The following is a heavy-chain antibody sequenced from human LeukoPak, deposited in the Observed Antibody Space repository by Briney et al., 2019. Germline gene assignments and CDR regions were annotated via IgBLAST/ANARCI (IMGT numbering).Heavy chain of an antibody. CDR1: GGSISSGSYY. V-gene: IGHV4-61*02. Sequence: SETLSLTCTVSGGSISSGSYYWSWIRQPAGKGLEWIGRIYTSGSTNYNPSLKSRVTISVDTSKNQFSLKLSSVTAADTAVYYCATDYGDPTNDAFDIWGQGTMVTVSS. CDR2: IYTSGST. J-gene: IGHJ3*02. D-gene: IGHD4-17*01. CDR3: ATDYGDPTNDAFDI.